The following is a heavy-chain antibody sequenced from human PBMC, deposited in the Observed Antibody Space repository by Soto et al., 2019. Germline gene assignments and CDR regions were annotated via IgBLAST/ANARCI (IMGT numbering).Heavy chain of an antibody. J-gene: IGHJ4*02. CDR1: GFTFSSYG. CDR2: IWYDGSNK. D-gene: IGHD6-6*01. Sequence: QVQLVESGGGVVQPGRSLRLSCAASGFTFSSYGMHWVRQAPGKGLEWVAVIWYDGSNKYYADSVKGRFTISRDNSKNTLYLQMNSLRAEDTAVYYCARDRCIAARRYAYFDYWGQGTLVTVSS. CDR3: ARDRCIAARRYAYFDY. V-gene: IGHV3-33*01.